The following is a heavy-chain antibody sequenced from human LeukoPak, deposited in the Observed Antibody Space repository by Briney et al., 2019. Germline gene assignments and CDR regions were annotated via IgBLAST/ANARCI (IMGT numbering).Heavy chain of an antibody. J-gene: IGHJ4*02. CDR1: GFTFSSYS. Sequence: PGGSLRLSCAASGFTFSSYSMNWVRQAPGKGLEWVSYISSSSSYIYYADSVKGRFTISRDNAKNSLYLQMNSLRAEDTAVYHCAREGYYDSSGCLDYWGQGTLVTVSS. CDR2: ISSSSSYI. V-gene: IGHV3-21*01. CDR3: AREGYYDSSGCLDY. D-gene: IGHD3-22*01.